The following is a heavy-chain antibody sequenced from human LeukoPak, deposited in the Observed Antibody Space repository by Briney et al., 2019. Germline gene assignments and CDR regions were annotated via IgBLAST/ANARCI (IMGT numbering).Heavy chain of an antibody. Sequence: GGSLRLSCAASGFTFSSYEMNWVRQAPGKGLEWVSYISSSGSTIYYADSVKGRFTISRDNGKNSLYLQMNSLRAEDTAVYFCARVSRGKWELLGAHDYWGQGTLVTVSS. D-gene: IGHD1-26*01. CDR1: GFTFSSYE. J-gene: IGHJ4*02. CDR3: ARVSRGKWELLGAHDY. V-gene: IGHV3-48*03. CDR2: ISSSGSTI.